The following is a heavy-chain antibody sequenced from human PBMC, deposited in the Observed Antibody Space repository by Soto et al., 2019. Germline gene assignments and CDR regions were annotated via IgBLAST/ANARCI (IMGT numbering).Heavy chain of an antibody. CDR1: GYTFTSYY. Sequence: ASVKVSCKASGYTFTSYYMHWVRQAPGQGLEWMGIINPSGGSTSYAQKFQGRVTMTRDTSTSTVYMELSSLRSEDTAGYYCARAYYYDSSGYTPFDYWGQGTLVTVSS. CDR2: INPSGGST. J-gene: IGHJ4*02. D-gene: IGHD3-22*01. V-gene: IGHV1-46*01. CDR3: ARAYYYDSSGYTPFDY.